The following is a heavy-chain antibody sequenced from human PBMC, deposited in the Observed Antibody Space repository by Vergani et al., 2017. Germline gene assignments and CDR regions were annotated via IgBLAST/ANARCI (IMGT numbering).Heavy chain of an antibody. CDR3: ANSVIAGNVGVAYFGMDV. J-gene: IGHJ6*02. Sequence: VQLVESGGDLVQPGRSLRLSCTASGFTLNTYGIHWVRQAPGKGLEWVSFIRYDGSSEYYGDSVKGRFTISRDKSQNTVNLQMNSLRTEDTAVYFCANSVIAGNVGVAYFGMDVWGRGTTVTVSS. CDR1: GFTLNTYG. D-gene: IGHD2/OR15-2a*01. V-gene: IGHV3-30*02. CDR2: IRYDGSSE.